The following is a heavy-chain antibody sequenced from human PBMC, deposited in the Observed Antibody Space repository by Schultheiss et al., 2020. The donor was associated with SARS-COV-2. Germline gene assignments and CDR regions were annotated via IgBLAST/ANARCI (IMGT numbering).Heavy chain of an antibody. CDR3: ARGYCGGDSWHNWFDP. CDR2: IDWDDDK. V-gene: IGHV2-70*04. D-gene: IGHD2-15*01. Sequence: SGPTLVKPTQTLTLTCTFSGFSLSTSGMRVSWIRQPPGKALEWLARIDWDDDKHYSTSLKTRLTISKGSSRNQVVLTMTNMDPVDTATYYCARGYCGGDSWHNWFDPWGQGTLVTVSS. CDR1: GFSLSTSGMR. J-gene: IGHJ5*02.